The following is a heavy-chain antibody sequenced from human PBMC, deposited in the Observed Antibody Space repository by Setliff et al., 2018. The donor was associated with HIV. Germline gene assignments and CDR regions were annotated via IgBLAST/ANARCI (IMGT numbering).Heavy chain of an antibody. V-gene: IGHV3-7*01. D-gene: IGHD3-10*01. CDR1: RFDFNNYW. Sequence: GGSLRLSCAASRFDFNNYWMCWVRQAPGKGLEWVANIGQDGSEKNYVDSVKGRFTISRDNAKNTMDLQMNSLRAEDTAIYYCARKLRPGHGVDVWGQGTTVTVSS. CDR3: ARKLRPGHGVDV. CDR2: IGQDGSEK. J-gene: IGHJ6*02.